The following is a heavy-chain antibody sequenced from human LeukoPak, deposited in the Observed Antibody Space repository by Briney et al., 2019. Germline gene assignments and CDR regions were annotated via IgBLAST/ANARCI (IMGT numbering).Heavy chain of an antibody. CDR2: IYTSGSG. D-gene: IGHD5-18*01. V-gene: IGHV4-4*07. CDR3: ARDRGYSYGYWYFDL. CDR1: GASISIYY. Sequence: SETLSLTCTVSGASISIYYGSWIREPAGKGLEWIGRIYTSGSGNYSPSRKSRVTMSLDTSKNQFSLKLSSVTAADTAVYYCARDRGYSYGYWYFDLWGRGTLVTVSS. J-gene: IGHJ2*01.